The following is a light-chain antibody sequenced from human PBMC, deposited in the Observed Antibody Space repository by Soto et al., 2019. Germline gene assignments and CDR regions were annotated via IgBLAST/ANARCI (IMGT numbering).Light chain of an antibody. CDR1: QSISSW. CDR2: KAC. CDR3: QQYHSYSPT. J-gene: IGKJ1*01. V-gene: IGKV1-5*03. Sequence: DIQMTQSPSTLSASVGDRVTITCRARQSISSWLAWYQQKPGIAPNLLIYKACSLKSGVRSRFSGSGSGTEFTLTISSLQQDEFATYYCQQYHSYSPTFGEGTKVEIK.